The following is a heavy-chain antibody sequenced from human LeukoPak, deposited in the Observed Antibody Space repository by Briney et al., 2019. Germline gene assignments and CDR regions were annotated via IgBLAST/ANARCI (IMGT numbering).Heavy chain of an antibody. D-gene: IGHD2-2*01. CDR2: INPGDSET. J-gene: IGHJ4*02. CDR3: ARLSSSTSGGDY. V-gene: IGHV5-51*01. CDR1: GSLFTSYW. Sequence: GESLQISCQGSGSLFTSYWIGWVRRVPGKGLEWMGIINPGDSETRYSPSFQGQVAISADKFSTTAYLQWSTLKASDTAIYYCARLSSSTSGGDYWGQGTLVTVSS.